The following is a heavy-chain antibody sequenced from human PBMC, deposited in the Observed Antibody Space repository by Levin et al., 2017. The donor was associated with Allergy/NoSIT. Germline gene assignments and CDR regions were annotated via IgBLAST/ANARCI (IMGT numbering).Heavy chain of an antibody. CDR1: GGSISNYF. V-gene: IGHV4-4*07. CDR3: ARERRGGSTFLDS. J-gene: IGHJ5*01. Sequence: SETLSLTCTVSGGSISNYFWSWIRQPAGKGLEWIGRIYTTGSTSYNPSLKSRVTMSVDTSKNQFSLKLSSVIAADTAVYYCARERRGGSTFLDSWGQGTLVAVSS. D-gene: IGHD1-26*01. CDR2: IYTTGST.